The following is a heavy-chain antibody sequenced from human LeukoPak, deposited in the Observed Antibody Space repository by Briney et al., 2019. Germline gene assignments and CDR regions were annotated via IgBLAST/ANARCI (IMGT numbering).Heavy chain of an antibody. J-gene: IGHJ4*02. CDR1: GYTFTSYD. Sequence: ASVKVSCKASGYTFTSYDINWVRQATGQGLEWMGWMNPNSGNTGYAQKFQGRVTMTRNTSISTAYMELSSRRSEDTAVYYCARVKYAYDFWSGYLPSSLDYWGQGTLVTVSS. D-gene: IGHD3-3*01. CDR2: MNPNSGNT. CDR3: ARVKYAYDFWSGYLPSSLDY. V-gene: IGHV1-8*01.